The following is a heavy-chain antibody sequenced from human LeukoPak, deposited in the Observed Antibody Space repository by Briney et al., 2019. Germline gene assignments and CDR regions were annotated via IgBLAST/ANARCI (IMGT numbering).Heavy chain of an antibody. CDR2: IGTSLSYI. V-gene: IGHV3-21*04. CDR3: AKGPITAAGPYTFDY. J-gene: IGHJ4*02. Sequence: TGGSLRLSCAASGFTFSTYNFNWVRQAPGKGLEWVSFIGTSLSYIYYADSMKGRFTISRDNAKNSLYLQMNSLRAEDTALYYCAKGPITAAGPYTFDYWGQGTLVTVSS. CDR1: GFTFSTYN. D-gene: IGHD6-13*01.